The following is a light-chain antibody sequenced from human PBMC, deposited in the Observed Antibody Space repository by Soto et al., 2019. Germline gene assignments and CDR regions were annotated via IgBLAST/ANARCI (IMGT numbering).Light chain of an antibody. J-gene: IGLJ2*01. CDR1: SSDVGSYNR. CDR2: EVN. CDR3: TSFTSSSTLV. Sequence: QSALTQPPSVSGSPGQSVTISCTGTSSDVGSYNRVSWYQQPPGTAPKLMIYEVNNRPSGVPDRVSGSKSGNTASLTISGLQAEDEADYYCTSFTSSSTLVFGGGTKVTVL. V-gene: IGLV2-18*02.